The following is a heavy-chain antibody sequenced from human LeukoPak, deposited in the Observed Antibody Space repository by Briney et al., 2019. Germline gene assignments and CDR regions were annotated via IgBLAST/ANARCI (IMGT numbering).Heavy chain of an antibody. D-gene: IGHD2-15*01. Sequence: PGGSLRLSCAASGFTFSSYSMNWVRQAPGKGLEWVSSISSSSSYIYYADSVKGRFTISRDNAKNSLYLQMNSLRAEDTATYHCARDHVVDGLVFDYWGQGTLVTVSS. J-gene: IGHJ4*02. V-gene: IGHV3-21*01. CDR1: GFTFSSYS. CDR3: ARDHVVDGLVFDY. CDR2: ISSSSSYI.